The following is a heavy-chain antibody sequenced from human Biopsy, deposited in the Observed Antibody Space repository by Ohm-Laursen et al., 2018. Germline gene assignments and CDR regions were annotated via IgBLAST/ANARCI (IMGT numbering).Heavy chain of an antibody. J-gene: IGHJ4*02. V-gene: IGHV1-18*01. CDR1: GYSFNNYG. CDR3: ARIAAAGWDDY. Sequence: SSVKVSCKASGYSFNNYGINWVRQAPGQGLEWMGRISGYNGNANYAQKFQGRITMTIDAATSTGYMDLRSLKSDDTAVYYCARIAAAGWDDYWGQGTLVTVSS. D-gene: IGHD6-25*01. CDR2: ISGYNGNA.